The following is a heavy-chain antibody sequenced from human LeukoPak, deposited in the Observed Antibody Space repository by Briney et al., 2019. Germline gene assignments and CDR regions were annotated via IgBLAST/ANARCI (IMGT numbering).Heavy chain of an antibody. D-gene: IGHD6-13*01. CDR1: GFTFSSYS. Sequence: GGSLRLSCAASGFTFSSYSMTWVRQAPGKGLEWVSYISRSSSTIYYADSVKGRFTISRDNAKNSLYLQMNGLRDEDTAVYYCARTDSNSGYLPYFDYWGQGTLVTVSS. CDR2: ISRSSSTI. CDR3: ARTDSNSGYLPYFDY. J-gene: IGHJ4*02. V-gene: IGHV3-48*02.